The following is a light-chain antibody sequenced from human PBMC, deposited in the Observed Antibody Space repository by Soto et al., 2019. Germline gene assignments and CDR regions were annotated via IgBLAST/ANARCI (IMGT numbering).Light chain of an antibody. Sequence: QPVLTQPASVSGSPGQSITISCTGTSSDVGAFNYVSWYQQYPGKTPKLIIYEVTNRPSGVSNRFSGSKSGNTASLTISGLQAEDEADYYCNSYASTSARLFGGGTKLTVL. CDR2: EVT. CDR3: NSYASTSARL. J-gene: IGLJ3*02. CDR1: SSDVGAFNY. V-gene: IGLV2-14*01.